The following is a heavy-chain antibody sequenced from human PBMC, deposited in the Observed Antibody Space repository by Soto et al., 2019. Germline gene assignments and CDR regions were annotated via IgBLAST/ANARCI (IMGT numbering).Heavy chain of an antibody. Sequence: SVKVSCQASGGSLGNSAINWVRQTPGQGLEWLGGFIPVYRTLNYAQKFQGRVTITADESTGTAYMTLSSLASNDTAVYYCATGVIWIGYFTVDSWGQGTRVTVSS. V-gene: IGHV1-69*13. CDR1: GGSLGNSA. CDR3: ATGVIWIGYFTVDS. CDR2: FIPVYRTL. D-gene: IGHD3-3*01. J-gene: IGHJ4*02.